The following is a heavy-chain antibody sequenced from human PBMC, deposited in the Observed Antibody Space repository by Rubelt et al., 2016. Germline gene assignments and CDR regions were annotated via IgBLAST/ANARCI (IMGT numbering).Heavy chain of an antibody. CDR3: ARLRADRPSDKAGDYIDS. J-gene: IGHJ4*02. D-gene: IGHD3-10*01. Sequence: EVQLVQSGPELKKPGDSLRISCKGSGYSFSNHWITWVRQTPGIGLEWMGRVDPRDSYAHYGPSFQGHVTISTDKSIDTAYLQWSSRKASDTAIYFCARLRADRPSDKAGDYIDSWGQGALVTVSS. V-gene: IGHV5-10-1*03. CDR1: GYSFSNHW. CDR2: VDPRDSYA.